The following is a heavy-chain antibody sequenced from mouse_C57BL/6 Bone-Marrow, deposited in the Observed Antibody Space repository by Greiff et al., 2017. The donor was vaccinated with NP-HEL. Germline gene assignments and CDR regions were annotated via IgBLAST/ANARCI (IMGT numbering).Heavy chain of an antibody. Sequence: QVQLKESGPGLVQPSQCLSISCTVSGFSLTSYGVHWVRQPPGKGLEWLGVIWSGGSTDYNAAFISRLSISKDNSKSQVFFKMNSLQADDTAIYYSAKMGYYGSKKCYYAMDYWGQGTSVTVSS. CDR3: AKMGYYGSKKCYYAMDY. CDR1: GFSLTSYG. D-gene: IGHD1-1*01. CDR2: IWSGGST. V-gene: IGHV2-4*01. J-gene: IGHJ4*01.